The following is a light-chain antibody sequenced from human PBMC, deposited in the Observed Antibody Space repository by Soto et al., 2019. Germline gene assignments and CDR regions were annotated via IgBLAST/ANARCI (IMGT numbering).Light chain of an antibody. Sequence: QLVLTQPASVSGSPGQSIAISCTGTSSDVGGYNYVSWYQQHPGKAPVLMIYDVSIRPSGVTNRFSGSKSGNTASLTISGLQAEDEADYYCSSYTSTRTYVFGTGTKVTVL. V-gene: IGLV2-14*01. CDR3: SSYTSTRTYV. CDR2: DVS. CDR1: SSDVGGYNY. J-gene: IGLJ1*01.